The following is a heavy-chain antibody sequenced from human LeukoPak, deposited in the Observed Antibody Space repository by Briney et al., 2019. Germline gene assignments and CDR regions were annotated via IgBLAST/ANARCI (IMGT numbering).Heavy chain of an antibody. V-gene: IGHV4-59*01. Sequence: SETLSLTCTVSGGSISSYYWSWIRQPPGKGLEWIGYIYYSGSTNYTPSLKSRVTISVDTSKNQFSLKLSSVTAADTAVYYCARDHVAVAGTHYYGMDVWGQGTTVTVSS. CDR2: IYYSGST. CDR1: GGSISSYY. D-gene: IGHD6-19*01. J-gene: IGHJ6*02. CDR3: ARDHVAVAGTHYYGMDV.